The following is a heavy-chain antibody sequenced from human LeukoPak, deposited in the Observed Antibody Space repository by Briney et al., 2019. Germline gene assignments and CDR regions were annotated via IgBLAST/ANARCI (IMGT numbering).Heavy chain of an antibody. J-gene: IGHJ4*02. Sequence: SETLSLTCTVSGGSINNYYWSWIRQPPGKGLEWIGYIYYRGSTNYNPSLKSRVTFSVDTSKNQFSLKLSSVTAADTAVYYCARGGDYGDLRYFDYWGQGTLVTVSS. CDR1: GGSINNYY. CDR3: ARGGDYGDLRYFDY. CDR2: IYYRGST. V-gene: IGHV4-59*01. D-gene: IGHD4-17*01.